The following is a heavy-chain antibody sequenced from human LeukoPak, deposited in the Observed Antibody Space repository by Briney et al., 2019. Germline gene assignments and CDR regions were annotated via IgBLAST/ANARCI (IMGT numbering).Heavy chain of an antibody. CDR1: GGTFSSYA. Sequence: GSSVKVSCKASGGTFSSYAISWVRQAPGQGLEWMGGIIPIFGTANYAQKFQGRVTITADKSTSTAYMELSSLRSEDTAVYYCAGGAHRYSGSYYDYWGQGALVTVSS. J-gene: IGHJ4*02. V-gene: IGHV1-69*06. CDR2: IIPIFGTA. CDR3: AGGAHRYSGSYYDY. D-gene: IGHD1-26*01.